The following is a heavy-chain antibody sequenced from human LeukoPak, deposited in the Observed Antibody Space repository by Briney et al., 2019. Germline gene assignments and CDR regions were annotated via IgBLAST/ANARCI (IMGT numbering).Heavy chain of an antibody. Sequence: ASVKVSCKASGYTFTSHDINWVRQATGQGLEWMGWMNPNSGNTGYAQKFQGRVTMTRNTSISTAYMELSSLRSEDTAVYYCARLQEWLSTYYMDVWGKGTTVTVSS. V-gene: IGHV1-8*01. D-gene: IGHD3-3*01. CDR3: ARLQEWLSTYYMDV. CDR2: MNPNSGNT. CDR1: GYTFTSHD. J-gene: IGHJ6*03.